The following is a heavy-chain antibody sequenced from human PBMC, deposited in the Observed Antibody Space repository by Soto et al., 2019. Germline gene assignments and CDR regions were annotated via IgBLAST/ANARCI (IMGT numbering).Heavy chain of an antibody. CDR2: IYNSGRGST. V-gene: IGHV4-59*08. J-gene: IGHJ5*02. CDR3: ARATIVLVPAAMVSHWFDP. Sequence: SETLSLTCGVSGSSMTTYYWHWIRQAPGKGLEWIGFIYNSGRGSTNYNPPLKSRVTISVDTSKNQFSLKLSSVTAADTAVYYCARATIVLVPAAMVSHWFDPWGQGTLVTVSS. D-gene: IGHD2-2*01. CDR1: GSSMTTYY.